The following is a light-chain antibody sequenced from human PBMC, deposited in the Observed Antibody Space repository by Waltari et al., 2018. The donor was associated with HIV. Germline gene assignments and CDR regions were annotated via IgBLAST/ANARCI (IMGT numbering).Light chain of an antibody. CDR2: QTD. V-gene: IGLV1-47*01. J-gene: IGLJ1*01. CDR1: TATNIARDD. Sequence: QSVLSQPPSASGTPGQRLTISRSESTATNIARDDVRWFRQVPGAAPRLLMYQTDQRPSWVTDRFSGSKSGTSASLVISGLRSEDEAHYYCAAWDDSLSGYVFGTGTKVIVL. CDR3: AAWDDSLSGYV.